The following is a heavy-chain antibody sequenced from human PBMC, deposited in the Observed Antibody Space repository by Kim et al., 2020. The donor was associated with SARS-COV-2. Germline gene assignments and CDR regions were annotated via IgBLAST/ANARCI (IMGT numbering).Heavy chain of an antibody. D-gene: IGHD4-17*01. CDR2: IWYDGSNK. CDR1: GFTFSSYG. CDR3: ARDQSPYGLFDY. J-gene: IGHJ4*02. V-gene: IGHV3-33*01. Sequence: GGSLRLSCAASGFTFSSYGMHWVRQAPGKGLEWVAVIWYDGSNKHYADSVQGRYTISRDNSKNKLSLQMNSLRDEDTTVYYCARDQSPYGLFDYWCQGTRLTVSS.